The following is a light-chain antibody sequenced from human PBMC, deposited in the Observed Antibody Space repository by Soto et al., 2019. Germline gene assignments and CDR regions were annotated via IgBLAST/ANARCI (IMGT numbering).Light chain of an antibody. V-gene: IGKV1-27*01. J-gene: IGKJ4*01. CDR3: QKYNNAPQLT. Sequence: DIQMTQSPSSLSASVGDRVTITCRASQGISNYLAWYQQKPGKVPKLLIYAASTLQSGVPSRFSGSGSGTDFTLTISSLQPEDVATYYFQKYNNAPQLTFGGGTKVEIK. CDR2: AAS. CDR1: QGISNY.